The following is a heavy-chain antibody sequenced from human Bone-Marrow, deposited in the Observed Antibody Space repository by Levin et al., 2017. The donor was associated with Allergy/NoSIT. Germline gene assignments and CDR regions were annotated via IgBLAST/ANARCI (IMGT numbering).Heavy chain of an antibody. CDR3: ASDANGIY. CDR2: IYSVGST. D-gene: IGHD1-1*01. V-gene: IGHV3-66*01. J-gene: IGHJ4*02. Sequence: KRLEWVAVIYSVGSTYYADSVKGRFTISRDSVKNTVYLQMKNLRGEDTAVYYCASDANGIYWGQGTLVTVSS.